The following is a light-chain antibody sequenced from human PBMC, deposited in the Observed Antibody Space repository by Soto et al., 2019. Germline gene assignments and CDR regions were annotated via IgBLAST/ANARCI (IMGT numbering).Light chain of an antibody. Sequence: QLVLTQPPSVSGAPGQRVTISCTGSSPNIGAGYDVHWYQQLPGTAPKLLIYGNSNRPSGVPDRFSGSKSGTSASLAITGLQAEDEADYYCQSYDSSLSGSVFGGGTKVTVL. CDR1: SPNIGAGYD. J-gene: IGLJ2*01. CDR3: QSYDSSLSGSV. V-gene: IGLV1-40*01. CDR2: GNS.